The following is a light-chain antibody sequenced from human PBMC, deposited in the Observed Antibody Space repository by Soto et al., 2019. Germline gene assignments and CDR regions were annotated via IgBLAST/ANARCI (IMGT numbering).Light chain of an antibody. CDR2: DVS. J-gene: IGKJ1*01. CDR3: EHCHTSWT. V-gene: IGKV1-5*01. Sequence: ESQITQSTSSLAASLGGKGTSTCRSSQSISTWLAWYQQKPGKAPNLLIYDVSSLESGVPSRFSCSGSGTAFDITLSSLQPDDFAPPYCEHCHTSWTFGPGAKVDI. CDR1: QSISTW.